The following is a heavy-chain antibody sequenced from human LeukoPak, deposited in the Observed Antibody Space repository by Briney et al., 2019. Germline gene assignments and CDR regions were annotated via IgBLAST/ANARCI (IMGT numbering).Heavy chain of an antibody. D-gene: IGHD3-22*01. CDR1: GASIRSDNW. V-gene: IGHV4-4*02. Sequence: SETLSLTCAVSGASIRSDNWRSWVRQPPETGLEWIGEIYHSGSSNYNPSLKSRVTISVDKSKNQFSLELSSVTAADTAVYYCARLRYYDSSGYYQGFDYWGQGILVTVSS. CDR3: ARLRYYDSSGYYQGFDY. J-gene: IGHJ4*02. CDR2: IYHSGSS.